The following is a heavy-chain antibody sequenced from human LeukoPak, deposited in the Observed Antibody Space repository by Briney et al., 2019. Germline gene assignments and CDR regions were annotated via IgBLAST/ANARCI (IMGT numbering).Heavy chain of an antibody. V-gene: IGHV3-23*01. J-gene: IGHJ4*02. Sequence: GGSLRLSCAASGFTFSSYAMSWVRQAPGKGLESVSAISGSGGSTYYADSVKGRFTISRDNAKNSLYLQMNSLRAEDTAVYYCARVTFNYFDYWGQGTLVTVSS. CDR3: ARVTFNYFDY. CDR1: GFTFSSYA. CDR2: ISGSGGST. D-gene: IGHD1-14*01.